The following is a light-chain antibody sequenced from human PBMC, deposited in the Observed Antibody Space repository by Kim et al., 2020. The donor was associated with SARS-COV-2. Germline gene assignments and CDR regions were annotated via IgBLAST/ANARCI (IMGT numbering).Light chain of an antibody. Sequence: VSPGQTASSTCSGEKIGDTYNCWYQKKPGRSPVLVMLQETRRRAAVPERFSGSSSGDTATLPITGAQAVDEADYYCQAWGSNIVVFGRGTQLTVL. V-gene: IGLV3-1*01. CDR3: QAWGSNIVV. CDR1: KIGDTY. J-gene: IGLJ2*01. CDR2: QET.